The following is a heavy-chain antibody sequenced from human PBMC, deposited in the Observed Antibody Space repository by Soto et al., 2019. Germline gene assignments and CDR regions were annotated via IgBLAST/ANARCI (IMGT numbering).Heavy chain of an antibody. V-gene: IGHV3-23*01. Sequence: PGGSLRLSCAASGFTFSSYAMSWVRQAPGKGLEWVSAISGSGGSTYYADSVKGRFTISRDNSKNTLYLQMNSLRAEDTAVYYCASQEKRGATRGGYFDYWGQGTLVTVSS. D-gene: IGHD1-26*01. CDR2: ISGSGGST. CDR3: ASQEKRGATRGGYFDY. J-gene: IGHJ4*02. CDR1: GFTFSSYA.